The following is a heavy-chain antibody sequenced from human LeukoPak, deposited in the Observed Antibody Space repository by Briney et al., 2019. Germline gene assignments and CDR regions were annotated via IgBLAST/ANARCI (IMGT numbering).Heavy chain of an antibody. CDR3: ARDRGIAVAGGTSEY. J-gene: IGHJ4*02. D-gene: IGHD6-19*01. Sequence: GGSLRLSCAASGFTFSSYAMHWVRQAPGKGLEWVAVISYDGSNKYYADSVKGRFTISRDNFKNTLYVEMNSLTVEDTAVYYCARDRGIAVAGGTSEYWGQGTLVTVSS. CDR1: GFTFSSYA. CDR2: ISYDGSNK. V-gene: IGHV3-30*04.